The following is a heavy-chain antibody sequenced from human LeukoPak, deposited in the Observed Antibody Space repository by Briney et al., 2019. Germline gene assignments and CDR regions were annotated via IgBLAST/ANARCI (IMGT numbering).Heavy chain of an antibody. J-gene: IGHJ6*03. V-gene: IGHV3-30*04. CDR3: AREGHYDILTGYSPLEYYLYYMDV. D-gene: IGHD3-9*01. Sequence: PGGSLRLSCEASGFTFSNYGLHWVRQTPGKGLEGVAAISSDGVEKHYADSVKGSFTISRDNSKSTLYLQMNSLRAEDTALYYCAREGHYDILTGYSPLEYYLYYMDVWGKGTTVTVSS. CDR2: ISSDGVEK. CDR1: GFTFSNYG.